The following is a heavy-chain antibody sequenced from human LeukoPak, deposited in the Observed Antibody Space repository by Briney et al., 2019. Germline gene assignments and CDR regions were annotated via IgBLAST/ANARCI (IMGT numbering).Heavy chain of an antibody. CDR2: ISSSGSTI. V-gene: IGHV3-48*03. CDR3: ARKKNLALDY. CDR1: GFTFSNYG. Sequence: GGSLRLSCAASGFTFSNYGMHWVRQAPGKGLEWVSYISSSGSTIYYADSVKGRFTISRDNAKNSLYLQMNSLRAEDTAVYYCARKKNLALDYWGQGTLVTVSS. J-gene: IGHJ4*02.